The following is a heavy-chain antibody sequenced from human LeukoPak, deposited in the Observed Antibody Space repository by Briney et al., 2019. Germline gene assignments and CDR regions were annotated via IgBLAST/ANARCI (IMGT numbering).Heavy chain of an antibody. J-gene: IGHJ4*02. V-gene: IGHV6-1*01. CDR2: TYYRSKWYN. Sequence: SQTLSLTCAISGXSVSSNSSAWNWIRQSPSRGLEWLGRTYYRSKWYNDYAVSVKSRITINPDTSKNQFSLQLNSVTPEDTAVYYCARYLAAAGMYYFDYWGQGTLVTVSS. D-gene: IGHD6-13*01. CDR1: GXSVSSNSSA. CDR3: ARYLAAAGMYYFDY.